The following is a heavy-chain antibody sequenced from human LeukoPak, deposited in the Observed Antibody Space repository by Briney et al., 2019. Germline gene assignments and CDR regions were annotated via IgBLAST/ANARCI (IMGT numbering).Heavy chain of an antibody. D-gene: IGHD6-13*01. V-gene: IGHV3-7*01. CDR3: ARGTIAAPGTDY. J-gene: IGHJ4*02. CDR1: GFTFSGHW. Sequence: PGGSLRLSCAASGFTFSGHWMHWVRQAPGKGLEWVANLKQDGSEKHFADSVKGRFTISRDNAENSLYLQMNSLRAEDTAMYYCARGTIAAPGTDYWGQGTLVTVSS. CDR2: LKQDGSEK.